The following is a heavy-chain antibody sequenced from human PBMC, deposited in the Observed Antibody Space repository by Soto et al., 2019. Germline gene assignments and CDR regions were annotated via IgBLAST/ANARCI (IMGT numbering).Heavy chain of an antibody. CDR3: ARTPFTSYSSSWYGIDY. CDR1: GFTFSSYG. V-gene: IGHV3-33*01. Sequence: QVQLVESGGGVVQPGRSLRLSCAASGFTFSSYGMHWVRQAPGKGLEWVAVIWYDGSNKYYADSVKGRFTISRDNSKNTLYLQMNSLRAEDTAVYYCARTPFTSYSSSWYGIDYWGQGTLVTVSS. J-gene: IGHJ4*02. D-gene: IGHD6-13*01. CDR2: IWYDGSNK.